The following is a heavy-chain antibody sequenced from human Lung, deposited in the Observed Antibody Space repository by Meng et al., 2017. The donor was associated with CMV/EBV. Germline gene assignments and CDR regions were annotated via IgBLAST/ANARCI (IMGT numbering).Heavy chain of an antibody. CDR1: GFTFADYT. CDR3: AKDMHSNFFPTDFDS. D-gene: IGHD1-26*01. Sequence: GGSLRLSCAASGFTFADYTMHWVRQVPGKGLQWVSLLSWDGGTTFYADSVKGRFTISRDISENSLYLQMNSLRAEDTAVYYCAKDMHSNFFPTDFDSWGQGNLVHVSS. J-gene: IGHJ4*02. CDR2: LSWDGGTT. V-gene: IGHV3-43*01.